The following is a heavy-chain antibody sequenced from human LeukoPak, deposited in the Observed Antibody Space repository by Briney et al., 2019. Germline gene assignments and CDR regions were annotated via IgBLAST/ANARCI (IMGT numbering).Heavy chain of an antibody. CDR1: GFTLSRYW. V-gene: IGHV3-7*01. Sequence: SGGSLRLSCAASGFTLSRYWMSCVRDAPGGGREWGGKKKTDGTEKHFVDSVKSRFTISRDNTKNLLYLQLSSLIAEDTAVYYCARGGSGSGHTFDYWGQGTLVTVSS. CDR3: ARGGSGSGHTFDY. J-gene: IGHJ4*02. D-gene: IGHD1-26*01. CDR2: KKTDGTEK.